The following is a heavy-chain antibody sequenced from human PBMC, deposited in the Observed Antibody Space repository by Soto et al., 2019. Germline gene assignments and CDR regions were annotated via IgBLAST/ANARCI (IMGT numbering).Heavy chain of an antibody. CDR3: AKRQGTGLAAKNFDF. CDR2: ISDGGDLI. D-gene: IGHD2-15*01. Sequence: GTLRLPCAASGFRFSNHATSGVGHAPGKGLEWVSGISDGGDLIYYADSVKGRFSMSRDNSENMLYLQMTKLRAEDTAIYFCAKRQGTGLAAKNFDFWGRGTLVTVSS. CDR1: GFRFSNHA. J-gene: IGHJ4*02. V-gene: IGHV3-23*01.